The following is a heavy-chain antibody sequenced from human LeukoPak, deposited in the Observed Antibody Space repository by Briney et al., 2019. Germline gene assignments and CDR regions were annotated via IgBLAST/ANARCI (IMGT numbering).Heavy chain of an antibody. J-gene: IGHJ4*02. CDR3: ARSRFYFDY. CDR2: TGQTGIEN. V-gene: IGHV3-7*01. CDR1: GFTFNRHR. Sequence: GGSLRLSCTASGFTFNRHRICWSRQAPGEGLEWVANTGQTGIENYYVDSVKGRFTISRDNTKNSVFLQMNSLRAEDTAVYYCARSRFYFDYWGQGTLVTVSS.